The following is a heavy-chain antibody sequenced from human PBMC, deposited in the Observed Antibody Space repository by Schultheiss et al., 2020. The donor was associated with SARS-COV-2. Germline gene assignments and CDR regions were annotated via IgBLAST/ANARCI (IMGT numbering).Heavy chain of an antibody. V-gene: IGHV3-15*07. CDR1: GFTFSNAW. J-gene: IGHJ6*02. D-gene: IGHD3-3*01. CDR3: TTEPGDFWSGYYTMGIPYYYYGMDV. Sequence: GGSLRLSCAASGFTFSNAWMNWVRQAPGKGLEWVGRIKSKTDGGTTDCAAPVKGRFTISRDDSKNTLYLQMNSLKTEDTAVYYCTTEPGDFWSGYYTMGIPYYYYGMDVWGQGTTVTVSS. CDR2: IKSKTDGGTT.